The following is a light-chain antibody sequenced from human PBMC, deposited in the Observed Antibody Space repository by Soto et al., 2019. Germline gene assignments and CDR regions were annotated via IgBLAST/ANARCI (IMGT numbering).Light chain of an antibody. J-gene: IGKJ1*01. CDR1: QSLLNRNGNSY. CDR3: MQGLQAPLT. Sequence: DILVTQPPLSLRVTPRDPASISWTAHQSLLNRNGNSYLNWYLQKPGQSPKLLIYSASNWPCGVPARFSGSGSGTDFTLTISSVEAEDVATYYCMQGLQAPLTFGQGTKVDIK. CDR2: SAS. V-gene: IGKV2-28*01.